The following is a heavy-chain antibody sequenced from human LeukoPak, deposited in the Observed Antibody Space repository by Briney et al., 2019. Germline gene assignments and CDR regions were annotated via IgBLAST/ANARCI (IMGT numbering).Heavy chain of an antibody. D-gene: IGHD3-3*01. Sequence: GRSLRLSCAASGFTFDDYAMHWVRQAPGKGLEWVSSISWNSGSIGYADSVKGRFTISRDNAKNSLYLQMNSLRAEDTALYYCAKDMWDFWSGYSGAFDIWGQGTMVTVSS. J-gene: IGHJ3*02. CDR1: GFTFDDYA. V-gene: IGHV3-9*01. CDR2: ISWNSGSI. CDR3: AKDMWDFWSGYSGAFDI.